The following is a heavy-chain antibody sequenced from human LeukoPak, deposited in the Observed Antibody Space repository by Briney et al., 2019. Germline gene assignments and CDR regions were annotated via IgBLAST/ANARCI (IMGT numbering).Heavy chain of an antibody. J-gene: IGHJ1*01. Sequence: ASVKVSCKASGYTFTSYDFNWVRQVTGQGLEWMGWMNPNSGNTGYAQKFQGRVTMTRDTATSTAYMELSSLSSEDTAVYYCATPGVHYDTSGYYPFQHWGQGTLVTVSS. V-gene: IGHV1-8*01. D-gene: IGHD3-22*01. CDR3: ATPGVHYDTSGYYPFQH. CDR1: GYTFTSYD. CDR2: MNPNSGNT.